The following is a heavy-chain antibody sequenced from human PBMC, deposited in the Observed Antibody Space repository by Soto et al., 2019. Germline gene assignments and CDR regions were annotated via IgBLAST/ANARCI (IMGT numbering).Heavy chain of an antibody. V-gene: IGHV3-30-3*01. CDR2: ISYDGSNK. CDR1: GFTFSSYA. Sequence: QVQLVESGGGVVQPGRSLRLSCATSGFTFSSYAIHWVRQAPGNGLEWVAVISYDGSNKNYADSVKGRFTISRDNSKNTVDLQMNSLRAEDTSVYYCARDGVGVVPAAIRFDYWGQGTPVTVSS. D-gene: IGHD2-2*01. J-gene: IGHJ4*02. CDR3: ARDGVGVVPAAIRFDY.